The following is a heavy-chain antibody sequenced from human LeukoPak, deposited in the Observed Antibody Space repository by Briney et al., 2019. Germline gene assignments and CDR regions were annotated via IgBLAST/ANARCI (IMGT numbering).Heavy chain of an antibody. V-gene: IGHV4-31*03. D-gene: IGHD3-22*01. CDR1: GGSISSGGYY. Sequence: SQTLSLTCTVSGGSISSGGYYWSWIRQHPGKGLEWIGYIYYSGSTYYNPSLKSRVTISVDTSKNQFSLKLSSVTAADTAVYYCARVLPGGGYYYDSSGPGERFWFDPWGQGTLVTVSS. J-gene: IGHJ5*02. CDR2: IYYSGST. CDR3: ARVLPGGGYYYDSSGPGERFWFDP.